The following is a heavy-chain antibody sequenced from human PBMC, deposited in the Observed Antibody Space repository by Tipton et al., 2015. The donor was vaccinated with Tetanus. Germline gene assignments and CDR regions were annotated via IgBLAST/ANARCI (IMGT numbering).Heavy chain of an antibody. CDR3: GRDQGGGRVARLNWFDP. D-gene: IGHD3-16*01. Sequence: TLSLTCTVSGGSINSGGYFWNWIRQYPGKGLEWIGYIYYSGTTHYNPSLKSRLAMSVDVSKNQFSLDLTSVTAADAAVYYCGRDQGGGRVARLNWFDPWGPGTLVTVSS. V-gene: IGHV4-31*03. CDR1: GGSINSGGYF. J-gene: IGHJ5*02. CDR2: IYYSGTT.